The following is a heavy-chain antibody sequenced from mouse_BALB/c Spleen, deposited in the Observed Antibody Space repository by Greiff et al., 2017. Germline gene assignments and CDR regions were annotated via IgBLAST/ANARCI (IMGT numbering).Heavy chain of an antibody. CDR3: ARYPLDYYAMDY. CDR1: GFTFSSFG. CDR2: ISSGSSTI. Sequence: EVQGVESGGGLVQPGGSRKLSCAASGFTFSSFGMHWVRQAPEKGLEWVAYISSGSSTIYYADTVKGRFTISRDNPKNTLFLQMTSLRSEDTAMYYCARYPLDYYAMDYWGQGTSVTVSS. D-gene: IGHD6-1*01. V-gene: IGHV5-17*02. J-gene: IGHJ4*01.